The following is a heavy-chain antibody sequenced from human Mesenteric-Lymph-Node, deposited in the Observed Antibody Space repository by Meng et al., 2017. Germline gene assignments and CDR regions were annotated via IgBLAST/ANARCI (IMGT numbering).Heavy chain of an antibody. CDR2: ISGSGDGT. J-gene: IGHJ3*01. CDR3: AKDPNGDYLGAFDF. D-gene: IGHD4-17*01. V-gene: IGHV3-23*01. CDR1: GLTFSRYA. Sequence: GESLKISCTGSGLTFSRYAMIWIRQAPGKGLEWVSSISGSGDGTHYAASVRGRFSISRDNFRNTLYLQMNSLRDDDTAVYYCAKDPNGDYLGAFDFWGQGKMVNVSS.